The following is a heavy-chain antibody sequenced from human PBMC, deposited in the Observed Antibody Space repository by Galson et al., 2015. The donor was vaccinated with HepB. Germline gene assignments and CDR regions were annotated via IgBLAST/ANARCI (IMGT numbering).Heavy chain of an antibody. Sequence: SLSLSGAASGFTFSCYAMHWVRQAPGKGLEWVSYISYEGNNKYYADPVKGRFTISRDNSKNTLYLEKNSLCAGDTAVYYCASAHGSGSLLLKVWGQGTLVTVSS. V-gene: IGHV3-30*04. J-gene: IGHJ4*02. CDR1: GFTFSCYA. CDR3: ASAHGSGSLLLKV. D-gene: IGHD3-10*01. CDR2: ISYEGNNK.